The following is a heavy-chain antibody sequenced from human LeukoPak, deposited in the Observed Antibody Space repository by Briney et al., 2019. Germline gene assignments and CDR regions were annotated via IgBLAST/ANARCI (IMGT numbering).Heavy chain of an antibody. Sequence: PGGSLRLSCAASGFTVSSNYMSWVRQAPGKGLEWVSAISGSGGSTYYADSVKGRFTISRDNSKNTLYLQMNSLRAEDTAVYYCARRGYSYGPAWVDYWGQGTLVTVSS. CDR2: ISGSGGST. CDR1: GFTVSSNY. D-gene: IGHD5-18*01. CDR3: ARRGYSYGPAWVDY. V-gene: IGHV3-23*01. J-gene: IGHJ4*02.